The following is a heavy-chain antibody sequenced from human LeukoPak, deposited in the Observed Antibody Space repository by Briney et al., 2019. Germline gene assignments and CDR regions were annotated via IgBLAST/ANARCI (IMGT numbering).Heavy chain of an antibody. CDR1: RFTFSNNV. V-gene: IGHV3-23*01. Sequence: GGSLRLSCAASRFTFSNNVMSWVRQAPGKGLEWVSCVSRSGGSIYYADSVKGRFTSSRDNSKNTLYLQMNSLRVDDTAVYYCAKRGAEVGETVAPGDYWGQGTLVTVSS. D-gene: IGHD1-26*01. CDR2: VSRSGGSI. J-gene: IGHJ4*02. CDR3: AKRGAEVGETVAPGDY.